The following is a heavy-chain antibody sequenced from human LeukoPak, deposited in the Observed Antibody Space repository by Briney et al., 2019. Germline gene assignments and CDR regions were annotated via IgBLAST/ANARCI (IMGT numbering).Heavy chain of an antibody. D-gene: IGHD1-1*01. CDR2: INSGSTYT. J-gene: IGHJ4*02. V-gene: IGHV3-21*01. CDR1: GFTFSSYM. Sequence: GGSLRLSCAASGFTFSSYMMNWVRQAPGKGLEWVPSINSGSTYTYYTESVKGRFTVSRDNAKNSLFLQMNSLRAEDTVIYYCARSLTTLTYEGYWGQGTLVTVSS. CDR3: ARSLTTLTYEGY.